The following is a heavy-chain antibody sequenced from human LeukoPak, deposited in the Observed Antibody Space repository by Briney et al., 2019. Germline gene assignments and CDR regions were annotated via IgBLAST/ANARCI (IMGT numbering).Heavy chain of an antibody. CDR3: ARGVGIGDYEDY. J-gene: IGHJ4*02. Sequence: PGGSLRLSCAASGFTFSSYEMNWVRQAPGKGLEWVSYISSSGSTIYYADSVKGRFTISRDNVKNSLYLQMKSLRAEDTAVYYCARGVGIGDYEDYWGQGTLVTVSS. V-gene: IGHV3-48*03. CDR2: ISSSGSTI. CDR1: GFTFSSYE. D-gene: IGHD4-17*01.